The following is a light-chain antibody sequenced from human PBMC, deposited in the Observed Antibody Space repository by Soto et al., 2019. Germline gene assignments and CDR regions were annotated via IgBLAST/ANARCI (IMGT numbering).Light chain of an antibody. Sequence: AIQMTQSPSSLSASVGDRVTITCRASQGIRNDLGWYQQKPGKAPKLLIYAASSLQSGVPSRFSGSGSGTDFTLTISSLQPEDFATYYCQHYENTPPSVTLGPGTKVDIK. CDR1: QGIRND. CDR2: AAS. V-gene: IGKV1-6*01. J-gene: IGKJ3*01. CDR3: QHYENTPPSVT.